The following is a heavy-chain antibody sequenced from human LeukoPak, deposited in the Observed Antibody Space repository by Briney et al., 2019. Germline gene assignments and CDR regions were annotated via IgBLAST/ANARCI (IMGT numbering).Heavy chain of an antibody. CDR1: GFTFSSYA. V-gene: IGHV3-23*01. D-gene: IGHD2-21*02. J-gene: IGHJ4*02. CDR2: ISGSGGST. Sequence: GGSQRLSCAASGFTFSSYAMSWVRQTPGNGLEWVSTISGSGGSTYYADSVKGRFTISRDNSKNTLYLQMNSLRAEGTAVYYCAKDPTVVVTVVNYWGQGTLVTVSS. CDR3: AKDPTVVVTVVNY.